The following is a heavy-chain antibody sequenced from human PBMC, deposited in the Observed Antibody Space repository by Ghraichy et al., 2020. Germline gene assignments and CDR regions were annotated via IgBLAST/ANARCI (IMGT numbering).Heavy chain of an antibody. J-gene: IGHJ3*02. CDR2: ISSSSSYI. Sequence: SCAASGFTFSSYSMNWVRQAPGKGLEWVSSISSSSSYIYYADSVKGRFTISRDNAKNSLYLQMNSLRAEDTAVYYCARDRGDTPDAFDIWGQGTMVTVSS. D-gene: IGHD3-10*01. CDR1: GFTFSSYS. V-gene: IGHV3-21*01. CDR3: ARDRGDTPDAFDI.